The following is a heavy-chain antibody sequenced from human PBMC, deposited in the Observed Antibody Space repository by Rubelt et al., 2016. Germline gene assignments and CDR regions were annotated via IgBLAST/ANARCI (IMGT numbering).Heavy chain of an antibody. CDR3: ARDRPYIAALNCFDY. CDR1: GYTFTSYG. D-gene: IGHD6-13*01. J-gene: IGHJ4*02. Sequence: QVQLVQSGAEVKKPGASVKVSCKASGYTFTSYGISWVRQAPGQGLEWMGWISAYDGNTYYAQKLQGMVSMTTDTSTSAADMEWRSLRSDDTALYYGARDRPYIAALNCFDYWGQGTLVTVSS. CDR2: ISAYDGNT. V-gene: IGHV1-18*01.